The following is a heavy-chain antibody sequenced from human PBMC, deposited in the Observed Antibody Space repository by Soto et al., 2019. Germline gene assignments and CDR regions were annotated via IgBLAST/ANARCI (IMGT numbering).Heavy chain of an antibody. CDR1: GFAFSNAW. V-gene: IGHV3-15*01. CDR3: TTDSLTGP. Sequence: GGSLRLSCAASGFAFSNAWMSWVRQAPGKGLEWVGHIKSKSDGGTPDYAAPVKGRFTISRDDSKNTLYLQMDSLKTEDTAVYFCTTDSLTGPWGQGTLVTVSS. J-gene: IGHJ4*02. CDR2: IKSKSDGGTP. D-gene: IGHD3-9*01.